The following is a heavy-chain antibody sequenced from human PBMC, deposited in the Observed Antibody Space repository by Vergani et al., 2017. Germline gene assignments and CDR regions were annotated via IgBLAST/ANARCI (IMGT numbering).Heavy chain of an antibody. V-gene: IGHV4-59*01. CDR1: GGSISSYY. CDR3: ARAQSPYRGVYYFDY. CDR2: IYYSGST. Sequence: QVQLQESGPGLVKPSETLSLTCTVSGGSISSYYWSWIRQPPGKGLEWIGYIYYSGSTNYNPSLKSRVTISVDTSKNQFSLKLSSVTAADTAVYYCARAQSPYRGVYYFDYWGQGTLVTVSS. J-gene: IGHJ4*02. D-gene: IGHD1-26*01.